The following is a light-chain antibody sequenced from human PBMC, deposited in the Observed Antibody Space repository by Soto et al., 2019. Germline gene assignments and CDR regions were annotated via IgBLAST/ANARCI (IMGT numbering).Light chain of an antibody. CDR2: GAS. CDR1: QSVSSSY. J-gene: IGKJ3*01. V-gene: IGKV3-20*01. Sequence: EIVLTQSPGTLSLSPGERATLSCRASQSVSSSYLAWYQQKPGQAPRLLIYGASSRATGIPDRFSGSGSGTALTLHISSREPEDFSVYYCQQYGSSPGFTFGPGTKVDIK. CDR3: QQYGSSPGFT.